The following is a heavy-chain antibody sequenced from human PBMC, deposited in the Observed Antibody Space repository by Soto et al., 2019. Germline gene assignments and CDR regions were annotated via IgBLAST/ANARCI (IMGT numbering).Heavy chain of an antibody. CDR1: GGSISNYY. J-gene: IGHJ4*02. CDR3: ASYNFGVFFDH. Sequence: SETLSLTCSVSGGSISNYYWIWIRQPPGKGLEWIGYVYYSGSTNYNPSLKSRVTISVDTSKKQFSLKLSSVTAADTAVYYCASYNFGVFFDHWGQGTLVTVSS. D-gene: IGHD3-3*01. CDR2: VYYSGST. V-gene: IGHV4-59*01.